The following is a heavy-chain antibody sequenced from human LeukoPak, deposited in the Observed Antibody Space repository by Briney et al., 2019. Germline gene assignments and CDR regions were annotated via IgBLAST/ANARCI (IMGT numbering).Heavy chain of an antibody. CDR3: ARDGGAAAGNNWFDP. D-gene: IGHD6-13*01. CDR1: GGSISSSNW. Sequence: SETLSLTCAVSGGSISSSNWWSWVRQPPGKGLEWIGEIYHSGSTNYNPSLKSRVTISVDKSKNQFSLKLSSVTAADTAVYYCARDGGAAAGNNWFDPWGQGTLVTVSS. CDR2: IYHSGST. V-gene: IGHV4-4*02. J-gene: IGHJ5*02.